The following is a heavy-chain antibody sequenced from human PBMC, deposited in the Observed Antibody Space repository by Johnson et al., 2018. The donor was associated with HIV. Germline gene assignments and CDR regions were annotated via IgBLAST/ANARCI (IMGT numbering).Heavy chain of an antibody. D-gene: IGHD6-13*01. CDR1: GFTFSSYA. CDR2: ISGSAYNT. Sequence: VQLVESGGGVVQPGRSLRLSCAASGFTFSSYAMSWVRQAPGKGLEWVSAISGSAYNTYYAESVKGRLSISRDNSKNTVYLQMNSLRVEDTAIYYCAKGFRIAAAGGDDGFDIWGQGTIVTVSS. CDR3: AKGFRIAAAGGDDGFDI. V-gene: IGHV3-23*04. J-gene: IGHJ3*02.